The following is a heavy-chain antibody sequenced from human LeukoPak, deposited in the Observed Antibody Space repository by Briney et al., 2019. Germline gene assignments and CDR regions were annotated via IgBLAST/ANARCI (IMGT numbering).Heavy chain of an antibody. J-gene: IGHJ1*01. CDR1: GFTFSSYG. V-gene: IGHV3-33*01. CDR3: AREPPYDYVWGSYREGYFQH. Sequence: GRFLRLSCAASGFTFSSYGMHWVRQAPGKGLEWVAVIWYDGSNKYYADSVKGRFTISRDNSKNTLYLQMNSLRAEDTAVYYCAREPPYDYVWGSYREGYFQHWGQGTLVTVSS. D-gene: IGHD3-16*02. CDR2: IWYDGSNK.